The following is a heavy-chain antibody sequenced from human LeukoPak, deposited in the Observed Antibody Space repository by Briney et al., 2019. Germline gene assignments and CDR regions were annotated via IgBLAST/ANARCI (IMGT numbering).Heavy chain of an antibody. CDR1: GGSFSGYY. J-gene: IGHJ6*03. D-gene: IGHD3-10*01. CDR2: INHSGST. CDR3: ARVLPRSISLVRGIYYYMDV. Sequence: PLETLSLTCAVYGGSFSGYYWSWIRQPPGKGLEWIGKINHSGSTNYNPSLKSRVTISVHTSKNQFSLKLTSVTAADTAVYYCARVLPRSISLVRGIYYYMDVWGKGTTVTVSS. V-gene: IGHV4-34*01.